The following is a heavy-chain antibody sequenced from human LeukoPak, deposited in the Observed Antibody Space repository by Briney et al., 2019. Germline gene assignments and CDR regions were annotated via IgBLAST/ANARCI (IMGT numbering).Heavy chain of an antibody. D-gene: IGHD3-22*01. CDR2: SSAYNGNT. CDR3: ARVSPYYYDSSGYYYGDYFDY. CDR1: GYTFTSYG. Sequence: ASVKVSCKASGYTFTSYGISWVRQAPGQGREWMGWSSAYNGNTNYAQKLQGRLTMTPDTSTSTAYLQRRSLRSDDTAVYYCARVSPYYYDSSGYYYGDYFDYWGQGTLVTVSS. J-gene: IGHJ4*02. V-gene: IGHV1-18*01.